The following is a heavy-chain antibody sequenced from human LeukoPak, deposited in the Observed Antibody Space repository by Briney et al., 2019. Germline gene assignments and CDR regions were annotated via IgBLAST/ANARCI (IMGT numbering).Heavy chain of an antibody. CDR1: GFTFSSYW. CDR2: IKQDGSEK. Sequence: QTGGSLRLSCAASGFTFSSYWMSWVRQAPGKGLEWVANIKQDGSEKYYVDSVKGRFTISRDNAKNSLYLQMNSLRAEDTAVYYCARAEIWFGELNYYYYYGMDVWGQGTTVTVSS. J-gene: IGHJ6*02. D-gene: IGHD3-10*01. V-gene: IGHV3-7*01. CDR3: ARAEIWFGELNYYYYYGMDV.